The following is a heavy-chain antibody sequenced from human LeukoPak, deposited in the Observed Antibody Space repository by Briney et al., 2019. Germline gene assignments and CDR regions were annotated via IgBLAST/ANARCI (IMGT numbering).Heavy chain of an antibody. D-gene: IGHD2-21*01. CDR3: ARGAGLKSGRTIHFFGMDV. V-gene: IGHV1-69*13. J-gene: IGHJ6*02. CDR2: IIPILTTP. CDR1: GGTFSNDG. Sequence: SVKGSCKASGGTFSNDGISWVRQAPGQGLEWMGGIIPILTTPKYAQKFQGRVTISAGESTSTAYMELSSLRAEDTALYYCARGAGLKSGRTIHFFGMDVWGQGTTVTVSS.